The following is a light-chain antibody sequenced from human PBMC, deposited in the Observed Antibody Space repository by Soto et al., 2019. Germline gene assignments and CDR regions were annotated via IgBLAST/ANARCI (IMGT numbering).Light chain of an antibody. Sequence: DIQLTQCHSTLSASVGARVTITCRATQSINAWLAWYQQKPGQAPNLLIYKASTLESGVPSRFSGSGSGTEFTLTISSLQPDDFATYYCQHYNSYSEAFGQGTKVDIK. CDR2: KAS. J-gene: IGKJ1*01. CDR3: QHYNSYSEA. CDR1: QSINAW. V-gene: IGKV1-5*03.